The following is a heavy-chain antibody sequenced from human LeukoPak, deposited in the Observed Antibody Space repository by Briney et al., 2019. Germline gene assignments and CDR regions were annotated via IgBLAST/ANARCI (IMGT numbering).Heavy chain of an antibody. D-gene: IGHD6-13*01. CDR2: IYSGGAT. Sequence: PGGSLRLSCAASGFTVSNNYMSWVRQAPGKGLEWVSVIYSGGATYYADSVKGRFTISRDNSKNTLYLQMNSLRAEDTAGYYCASGYSSTWYGNYWGQGTLVTVSS. CDR3: ASGYSSTWYGNY. CDR1: GFTVSNNY. V-gene: IGHV3-66*01. J-gene: IGHJ4*02.